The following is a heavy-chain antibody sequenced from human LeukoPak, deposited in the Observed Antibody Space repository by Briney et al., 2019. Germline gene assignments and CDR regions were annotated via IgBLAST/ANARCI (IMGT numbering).Heavy chain of an antibody. J-gene: IGHJ3*02. Sequence: GGSLRLSCAASGFIFSSYWMHWVRQAPGKWLVWVSRINSDGSSTRYADSVKGRFTISRDNAKNTLYLQMNSLRAEDTAVYYCARGGHCSGGSCYSSLTAFDIWGQGTMVTVSS. CDR3: ARGGHCSGGSCYSSLTAFDI. CDR1: GFIFSSYW. D-gene: IGHD2-15*01. CDR2: INSDGSST. V-gene: IGHV3-74*01.